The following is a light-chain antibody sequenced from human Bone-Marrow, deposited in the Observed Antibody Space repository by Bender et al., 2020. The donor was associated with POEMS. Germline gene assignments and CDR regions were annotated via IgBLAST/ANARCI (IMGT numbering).Light chain of an antibody. J-gene: IGLJ2*01. CDR1: SSDIGKYDF. V-gene: IGLV2-5*01. CDR2: NVI. CDR3: CSYAGRTL. Sequence: QSALIQPPSVSGSPGQSVTISCTGSSSDIGKYDFVSWYQQYPGTVPIPMMYNVISQSSGVPDRLSVCKSGKTASMTISGLQAEDETDSYCCSYAGRTLFGGGTRLTVL.